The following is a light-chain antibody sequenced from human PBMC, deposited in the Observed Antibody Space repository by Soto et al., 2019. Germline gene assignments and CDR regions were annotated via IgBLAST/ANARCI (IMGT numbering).Light chain of an antibody. J-gene: IGKJ4*01. CDR3: QQLRMYPST. Sequence: DIQMTQSPSSLSASVGDRVTITCRASQSISSYLNWYQRKPGKAPKLLIYAASSLQSGVPSRFSGSGSGTDFTLTISSLQPEDFATYYCQQLRMYPSTFGGGTKVDIK. CDR2: AAS. CDR1: QSISSY. V-gene: IGKV1-39*01.